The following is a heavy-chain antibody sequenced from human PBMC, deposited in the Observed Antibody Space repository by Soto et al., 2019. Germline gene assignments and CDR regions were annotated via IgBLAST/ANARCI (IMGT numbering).Heavy chain of an antibody. CDR3: SHRIYASSDDAVDI. Sequence: QLTLKESGPTLVKLTQTLTLTCTFFAFSLTTSVVGVGWIRQPPGKALEWLALISWDDEKRYSPTLQSRLTITKETQKNRVDLTVTNIYPSDTGRDYCSHRIYASSDDAVDIWGQATVVYVSS. D-gene: IGHD6-6*01. V-gene: IGHV2-5*02. J-gene: IGHJ3*02. CDR1: AFSLTTSVVG. CDR2: ISWDDEK.